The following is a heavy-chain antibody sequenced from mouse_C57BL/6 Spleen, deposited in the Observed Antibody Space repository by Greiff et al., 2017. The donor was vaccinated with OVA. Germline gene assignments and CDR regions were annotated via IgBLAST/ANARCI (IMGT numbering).Heavy chain of an antibody. V-gene: IGHV5-6*01. CDR2: ISSGGSYT. CDR1: GFTFSSYG. D-gene: IGHD1-1*01. CDR3: ARTPHYYGSSYYFDY. Sequence: EVQRVESGGDLVKPGGSLKLSCAASGFTFSSYGMSWVRRTPDKRLEWVATISSGGSYTYYPDSVKGRFTISRDNAKNTLYLQMSSLKSEDTAMYYCARTPHYYGSSYYFDYWGQGTTLTVSS. J-gene: IGHJ2*01.